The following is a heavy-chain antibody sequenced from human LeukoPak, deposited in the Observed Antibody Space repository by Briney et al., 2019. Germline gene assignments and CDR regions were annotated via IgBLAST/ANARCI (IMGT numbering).Heavy chain of an antibody. V-gene: IGHV4-61*02. Sequence: SETLSLTCTVSGASINSGSFYWVWIRRTAGKGLEWIGRLYTSGSTKINPSLRSRVSISADTSKKQFSLNLTSATAADTAVYFCAREGYSQGYYMDVWGKGTTVTVSS. CDR1: GASINSGSFY. D-gene: IGHD5-24*01. CDR2: LYTSGST. J-gene: IGHJ6*03. CDR3: AREGYSQGYYMDV.